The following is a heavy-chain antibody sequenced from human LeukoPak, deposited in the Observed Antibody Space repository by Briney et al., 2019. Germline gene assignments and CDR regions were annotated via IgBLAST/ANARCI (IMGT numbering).Heavy chain of an antibody. CDR2: INPSGGST. J-gene: IGHJ4*02. CDR1: GYTFTSYY. D-gene: IGHD3-10*01. Sequence: ASVKVSCKASGYTFTSYYMHWVRQAPGQGLEWMGIINPSGGSTSYAQKFQGRVTMTRDTSTSTVYMELSSLRSEDTAVYYCVRGGITMVRGVIIKGYWGQGTLVTVSS. CDR3: VRGGITMVRGVIIKGY. V-gene: IGHV1-46*01.